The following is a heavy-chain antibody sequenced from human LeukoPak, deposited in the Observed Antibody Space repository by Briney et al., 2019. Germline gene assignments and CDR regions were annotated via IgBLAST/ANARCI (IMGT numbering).Heavy chain of an antibody. CDR2: IYSGGTT. D-gene: IGHD5-24*01. CDR3: ARGDGYNDGDDAFDI. J-gene: IGHJ3*02. CDR1: GGSISSSIYY. Sequence: SETLSLTCTVSGGSISSSIYYWGWIRQPPGKGLEWIGSIYSGGTTYYNPSPTGRVTISIDTSKNQFSLTPSSVTAADTAVYYCARGDGYNDGDDAFDIWGQGTMVTVSS. V-gene: IGHV4-39*07.